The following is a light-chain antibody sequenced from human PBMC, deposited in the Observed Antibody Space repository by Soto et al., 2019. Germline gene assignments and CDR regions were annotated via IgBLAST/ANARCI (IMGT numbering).Light chain of an antibody. J-gene: IGKJ1*01. CDR1: QSDSSSY. CDR2: DAS. CDR3: QHYGRSPPSWT. Sequence: EIVLTQSPGTLSLSPGERATLSCRASQSDSSSYLAWYQQKPGQPPRLLIYDASRRATGIPDRFSGSGSGTDFTLTISSLEPEDFAVYYCQHYGRSPPSWTFGQGTKVEIK. V-gene: IGKV3-20*01.